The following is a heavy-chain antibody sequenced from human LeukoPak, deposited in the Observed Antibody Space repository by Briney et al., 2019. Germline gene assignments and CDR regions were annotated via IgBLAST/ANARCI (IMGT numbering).Heavy chain of an antibody. J-gene: IGHJ6*03. CDR3: ARGRNYYSNYVLMYYYYYMDV. V-gene: IGHV1-18*01. CDR2: ISAYNGNT. CDR1: GYTFTSYG. D-gene: IGHD4-11*01. Sequence: ASVKVSCKASGYTFTSYGISWVRQAPGQGLEWMGWISAYNGNTNYAQKLQGRVTMTTDTSTSTAYMELRSLRSDDTGVYYCARGRNYYSNYVLMYYYYYMDVWGKGTTVTVSS.